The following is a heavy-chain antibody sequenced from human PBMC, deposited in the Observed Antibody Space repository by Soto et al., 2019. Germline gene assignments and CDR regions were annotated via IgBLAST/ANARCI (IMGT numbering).Heavy chain of an antibody. J-gene: IGHJ4*02. CDR2: ISSSDSII. D-gene: IGHD3-22*01. CDR3: ARDLGYYDSSGYFDY. Sequence: GGSLRLSCAAPGFTFSDYYMSWIRQAPGKGLEWVSYISSSDSIIYYADSVKGRFTISRDNAKNSLYLQMNSLRAEDTAVYYCARDLGYYDSSGYFDYWGQGTLVTVS. CDR1: GFTFSDYY. V-gene: IGHV3-11*01.